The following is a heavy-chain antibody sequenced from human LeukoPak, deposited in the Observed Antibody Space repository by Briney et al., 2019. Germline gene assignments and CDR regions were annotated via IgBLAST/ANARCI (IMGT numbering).Heavy chain of an antibody. CDR3: ARDVLGYSYDLYGMDV. CDR2: IWYDGSNK. CDR1: GFTFSSYG. D-gene: IGHD5-18*01. J-gene: IGHJ6*02. V-gene: IGHV3-33*01. Sequence: PGRSLRLSCAASGFTFSSYGMHWVRQAPGKGLEWVAVIWYDGSNKYYADSVKGRFTISRDNSKNTLYLQMNSLRAEDTAVYYCARDVLGYSYDLYGMDVWGQGTTVTVSS.